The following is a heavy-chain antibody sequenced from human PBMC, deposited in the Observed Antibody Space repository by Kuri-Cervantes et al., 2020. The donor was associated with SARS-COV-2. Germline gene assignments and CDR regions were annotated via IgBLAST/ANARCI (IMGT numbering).Heavy chain of an antibody. Sequence: GESLKISCAASGFTFSSYWMGWVRQAPGKGLEWVANIKQDGSEKYYVDSVKGRFTISRDNAKNSLYLQMNSLRAEDTAVYYCASSRGYSGYDLYYYYYMDVWAKGTTATFPS. D-gene: IGHD5-12*01. CDR2: IKQDGSEK. CDR3: ASSRGYSGYDLYYYYYMDV. J-gene: IGHJ6*03. CDR1: GFTFSSYW. V-gene: IGHV3-7*01.